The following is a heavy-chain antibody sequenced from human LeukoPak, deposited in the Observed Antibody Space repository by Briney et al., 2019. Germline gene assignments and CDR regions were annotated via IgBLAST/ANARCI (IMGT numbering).Heavy chain of an antibody. CDR1: GGTFSSYV. V-gene: IGHV1-2*02. D-gene: IGHD3/OR15-3a*01. CDR3: AKPAPLDRNAFDI. Sequence: ASVKVSCKASGGTFSSYVINWVRQAPGQGLEWMGYINPTSGGTNYAQEFQGRVTMTRDTSISTAYMELSRLTSDDTAVYYCAKPAPLDRNAFDIWGQGTMVTVSS. J-gene: IGHJ3*02. CDR2: INPTSGGT.